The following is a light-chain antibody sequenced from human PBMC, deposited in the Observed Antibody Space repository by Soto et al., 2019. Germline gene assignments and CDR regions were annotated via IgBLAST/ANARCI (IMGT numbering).Light chain of an antibody. CDR2: AAS. CDR1: QGIRND. J-gene: IGKJ1*01. Sequence: IQMIQSTSSLSASVGDRVTIIGRASQGIRNDLGWYQQKPGKAPKLLIYAASTLESGVSSRFSGRGSGTESTLTINSLQPEDFATYYCQQYKSYLRTFGNGTQVDIK. V-gene: IGKV1-17*01. CDR3: QQYKSYLRT.